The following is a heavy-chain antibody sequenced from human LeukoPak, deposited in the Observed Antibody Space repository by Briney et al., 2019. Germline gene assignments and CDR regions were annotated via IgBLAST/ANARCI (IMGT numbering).Heavy chain of an antibody. CDR3: AKDIGPFFFQWLLDY. CDR2: ISGSGGST. Sequence: GGSLRLSCAASGFTFSSYAMHWVRQAPGKGLEWVSAISGSGGSTYYADSVKGRFTISRDNSKNSLYLQMNSLRAEDTALYYCAKDIGPFFFQWLLDYWGQGTLVTVSS. D-gene: IGHD3-3*01. CDR1: GFTFSSYA. V-gene: IGHV3-23*01. J-gene: IGHJ4*02.